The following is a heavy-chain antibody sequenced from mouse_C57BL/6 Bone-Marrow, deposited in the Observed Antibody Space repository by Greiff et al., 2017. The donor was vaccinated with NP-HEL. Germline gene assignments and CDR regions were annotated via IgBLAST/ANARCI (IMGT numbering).Heavy chain of an antibody. CDR2: IWGGGST. V-gene: IGHV2-9*01. CDR1: GFSLTSYG. D-gene: IGHD4-1*01. Sequence: VKLQESGPGLVAPSQSLSITCTVSGFSLTSYGVDWVRQPPGKGLEWLGVIWGGGSTNYNSALMSRLSISKDNYKSQVFLKMNSLHTDDTAMYYCARNPTGKRYAMDYWGQGTSVTVSS. J-gene: IGHJ4*01. CDR3: ARNPTGKRYAMDY.